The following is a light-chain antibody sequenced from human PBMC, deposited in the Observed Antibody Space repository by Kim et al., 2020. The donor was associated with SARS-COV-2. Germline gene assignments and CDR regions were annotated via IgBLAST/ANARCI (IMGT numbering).Light chain of an antibody. V-gene: IGKV3-15*01. Sequence: SAAPGERATLSCRASQSGSSNLAWYQQKPGQAPMLLIYGASTRATGIPARFSGSGSGTEFTLTISSLQSAEFAVYYCQQYNNWSTFGQGTKVDIK. CDR3: QQYNNWST. J-gene: IGKJ1*01. CDR2: GAS. CDR1: QSGSSN.